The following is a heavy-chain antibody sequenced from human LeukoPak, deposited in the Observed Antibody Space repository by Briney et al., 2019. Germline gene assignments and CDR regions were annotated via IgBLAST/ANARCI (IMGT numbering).Heavy chain of an antibody. V-gene: IGHV4-31*03. CDR1: GGSISSGGFY. CDR2: IYYSGST. CDR3: ARHSGPYASSWFDY. J-gene: IGHJ4*02. D-gene: IGHD6-13*01. Sequence: SQTLSLTCTVSGGSISSGGFYWSWIRQHPGKGLEWIGYIYYSGSTYYNPSLRSRVTISVDTSKNQFSLKLSSVTAADTAVYYWARHSGPYASSWFDYWGQGTLVTGSS.